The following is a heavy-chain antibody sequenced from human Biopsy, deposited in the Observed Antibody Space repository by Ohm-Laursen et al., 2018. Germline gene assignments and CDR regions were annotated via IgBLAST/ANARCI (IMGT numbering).Heavy chain of an antibody. Sequence: SLRLSCAASGFTFSSYDMHWVRQVPGKGLEWVSAIGTAADIYYSGSVKGRFTISRENAKNSLYLQMNSLRAGDTAVYYCARGTFRYDSSGYSWLGPWGQGTLVTVSS. CDR1: GFTFSSYD. CDR2: IGTAADI. V-gene: IGHV3-13*01. D-gene: IGHD3-22*01. CDR3: ARGTFRYDSSGYSWLGP. J-gene: IGHJ5*02.